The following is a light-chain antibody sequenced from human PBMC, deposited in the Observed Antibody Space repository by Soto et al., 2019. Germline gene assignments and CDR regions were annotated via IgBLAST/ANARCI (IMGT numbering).Light chain of an antibody. Sequence: DIQMTQAPSSVSASVGDRVTITCRASQDINNRVAWFQQRPGRAPKYLIQAASILQSGFPSRFSATGSGTDFTLTFDSLQPEDFATYYCLQVKNFPRTFGQGTTLEIK. V-gene: IGKV1-12*01. J-gene: IGKJ1*01. CDR1: QDINNR. CDR2: AAS. CDR3: LQVKNFPRT.